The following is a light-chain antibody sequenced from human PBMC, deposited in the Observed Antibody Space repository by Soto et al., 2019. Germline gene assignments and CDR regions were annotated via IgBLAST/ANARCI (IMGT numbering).Light chain of an antibody. V-gene: IGKV3-20*01. CDR2: GAS. J-gene: IGKJ1*01. CDR3: QQYGSSPRT. Sequence: ETFLNQSPGTLSLSPGEGATLSCRASRGVSANYLAWYQQKPGQAPTLLIYGASIRAAGIPDRFSGSGSGTDFTLTIRRLEPEDFAVYYCQQYGSSPRTFGQGTKVDIK. CDR1: RGVSANY.